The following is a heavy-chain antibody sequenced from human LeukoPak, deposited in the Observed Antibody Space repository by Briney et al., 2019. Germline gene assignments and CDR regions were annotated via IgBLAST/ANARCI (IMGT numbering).Heavy chain of an antibody. CDR3: AKSVVGATYY. J-gene: IGHJ4*02. Sequence: GGSLRLSCAASGFTFSSYAMSWVRQAPGKGLEWVAVISYDGSNKYYADSVKGRFTISRDNSKNTLYLQMNSLRAEDTAVYYCAKSVVGATYYWGQGTLVTVSS. CDR1: GFTFSSYA. V-gene: IGHV3-30*18. D-gene: IGHD1-26*01. CDR2: ISYDGSNK.